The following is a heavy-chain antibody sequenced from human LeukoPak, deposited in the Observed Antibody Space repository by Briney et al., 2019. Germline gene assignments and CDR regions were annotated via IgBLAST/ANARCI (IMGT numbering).Heavy chain of an antibody. J-gene: IGHJ4*02. Sequence: GGSLSLSCAVSGFTFSGYAMSWVRQAPGEGLEWVLANSGSGDPTYYANSVKGRFTISRDNAMNTLYLQMNSLRAEDTAVYYCAKGYCSNGVWYPDYWGQGAHVTDSS. CDR3: AKGYCSNGVWYPDY. V-gene: IGHV3-23*01. CDR2: NSGSGDPT. D-gene: IGHD2-8*01. CDR1: GFTFSGYA.